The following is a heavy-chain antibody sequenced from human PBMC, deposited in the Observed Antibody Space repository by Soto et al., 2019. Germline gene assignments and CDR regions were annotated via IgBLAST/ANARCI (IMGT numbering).Heavy chain of an antibody. V-gene: IGHV4-4*02. CDR2: IYHSGDT. J-gene: IGHJ5*02. CDR3: ARGERQQQRDT. D-gene: IGHD6-13*01. CDR1: GDSISNTNW. Sequence: QVQLQESGPGLVKPSGTLSLTCAVSGDSISNTNWWSWVRQPPGKGLEWIGEIYHSGDTNYNPSLKSRVILSVDKSNNQFFLKVNSVTAADTAVYYCARGERQQQRDTWGRGILVTVSS.